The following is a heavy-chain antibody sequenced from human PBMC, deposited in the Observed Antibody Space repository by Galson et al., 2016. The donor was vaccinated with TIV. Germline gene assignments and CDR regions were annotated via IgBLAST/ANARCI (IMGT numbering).Heavy chain of an antibody. CDR3: ARCWGHYNVFTGAILWGMDV. V-gene: IGHV4-59*01. J-gene: IGHJ6*02. CDR2: MDDSGNS. Sequence: ETLSLTCTVSVASNMSYFWNWIRQAPGKGLEWIGYMDDSGNSNYHPSLKSRVIMSVDTSKRQFSLRLRSVTAADTAVYYCARCWGHYNVFTGAILWGMDVWGQGTTVTVSS. CDR1: VASNMSYF. D-gene: IGHD3-9*01.